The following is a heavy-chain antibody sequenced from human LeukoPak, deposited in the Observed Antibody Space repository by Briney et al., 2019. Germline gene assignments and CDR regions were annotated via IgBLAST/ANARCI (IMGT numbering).Heavy chain of an antibody. J-gene: IGHJ4*02. CDR1: GFTFSSYW. Sequence: SGGSLRLSCADSGFTFSSYWMSWVRQAPGKGLEWVANIKQDGSEKYYVDSVKGRFTISRDNAKNSLYLQMNSLRAEDTAVYYCASQGRGYSYGYMDYWGQGTLVTVSS. V-gene: IGHV3-7*01. CDR2: IKQDGSEK. CDR3: ASQGRGYSYGYMDY. D-gene: IGHD5-18*01.